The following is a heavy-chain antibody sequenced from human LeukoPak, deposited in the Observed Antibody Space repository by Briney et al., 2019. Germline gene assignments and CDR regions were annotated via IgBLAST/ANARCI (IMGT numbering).Heavy chain of an antibody. D-gene: IGHD1-14*01. Sequence: AGSLRLSCVASGFTFSSYWMHWVRQAPGKGLVWVSRISSDGSGTSYADSVKGRFTIIRDNAKNTLYLQVNSLRDEDTAVNYCARDRIRGDYWGQGTLVTVSS. CDR3: ARDRIRGDY. J-gene: IGHJ4*02. V-gene: IGHV3-74*01. CDR2: ISSDGSGT. CDR1: GFTFSSYW.